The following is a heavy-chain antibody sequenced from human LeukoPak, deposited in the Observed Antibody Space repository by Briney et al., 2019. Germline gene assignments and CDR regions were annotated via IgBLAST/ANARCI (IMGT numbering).Heavy chain of an antibody. Sequence: SETLSLTCAVYGGSFSGYSWSWIRQPPGKGLEWIGEINHSGSTNYNPSLKSRVTISLDTSKNQFSLKLSSVTAADTAVYYCVRNIYTSSYYFDYWGQGTLVTVSS. CDR1: GGSFSGYS. D-gene: IGHD6-6*01. J-gene: IGHJ4*02. V-gene: IGHV4-34*01. CDR3: VRNIYTSSYYFDY. CDR2: INHSGST.